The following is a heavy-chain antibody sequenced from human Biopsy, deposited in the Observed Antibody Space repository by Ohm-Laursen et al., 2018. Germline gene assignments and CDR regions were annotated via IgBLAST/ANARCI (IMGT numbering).Heavy chain of an antibody. CDR3: ARNTGWYGDLYYFDY. Sequence: SVKVSCKASGYSSTSYYMHWVRQAPGQGLEWMGMINPSGSTTSYPQIFQDRVTMTSDTSKSTVYMELSSLRSPDTAVYFCARNTGWYGDLYYFDYWGQGTLVTVSS. CDR1: GYSSTSYY. V-gene: IGHV1-46*01. J-gene: IGHJ4*02. D-gene: IGHD6-19*01. CDR2: INPSGSTT.